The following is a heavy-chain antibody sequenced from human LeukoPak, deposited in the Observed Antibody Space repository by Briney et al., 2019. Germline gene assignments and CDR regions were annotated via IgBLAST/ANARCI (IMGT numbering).Heavy chain of an antibody. CDR3: ARGRGGGYFDF. CDR1: GYTFTGHY. D-gene: IGHD2-15*01. J-gene: IGHJ4*02. V-gene: IGHV1-2*02. CDR2: INPNSGGT. Sequence: ASVKVSCKASGYTFTGHYMQWVRQAPGQGLEWMGWINPNSGGTNYAQKFQGRVTMTRDTSISTAYMELSRLRSDDTAAYSCARGRGGGYFDFWGQETLVTVSS.